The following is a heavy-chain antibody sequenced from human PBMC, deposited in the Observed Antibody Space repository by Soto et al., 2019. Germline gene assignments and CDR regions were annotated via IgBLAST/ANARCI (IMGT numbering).Heavy chain of an antibody. CDR1: GGTFSSYA. CDR3: ARGGIAAAGTGFDI. D-gene: IGHD6-13*01. Sequence: ASVKVSCKASGGTFSSYAISWVRQAPGQGLEWMGGIIPIFGTANYAQKFQGRVTITADESTSTAYMELSSLRSEDTAVYYCARGGIAAAGTGFDIWGQGTMVTVSS. V-gene: IGHV1-69*13. J-gene: IGHJ3*02. CDR2: IIPIFGTA.